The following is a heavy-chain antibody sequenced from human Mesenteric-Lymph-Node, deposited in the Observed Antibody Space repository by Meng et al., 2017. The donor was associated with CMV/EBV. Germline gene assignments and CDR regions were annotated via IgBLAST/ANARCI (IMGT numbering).Heavy chain of an antibody. D-gene: IGHD3-3*01. V-gene: IGHV1-69*02. CDR2: IIPILGIA. CDR1: GGTFSSYT. Sequence: SVKVSCKASGGTFSSYTISWVRQAPGQGLEWMGRIIPILGIANYAQKFQGRVTMTRNTSISTAYMELSSLRSEDTAVYYCARGPSYDFWSGYYSNYYYGMDVWGQGTTVTVSS. CDR3: ARGPSYDFWSGYYSNYYYGMDV. J-gene: IGHJ6*02.